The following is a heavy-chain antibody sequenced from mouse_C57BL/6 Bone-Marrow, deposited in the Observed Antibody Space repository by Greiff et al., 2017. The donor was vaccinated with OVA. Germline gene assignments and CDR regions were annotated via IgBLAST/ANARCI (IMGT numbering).Heavy chain of an antibody. V-gene: IGHV2-5*01. CDR1: GFSLTSYG. CDR2: IWRGGST. CDR3: AKKKPFYYAMDY. Sequence: VQLQESGPGLVQPSQSLSITCTVSGFSLTSYGVHWVRQSPGQGLEWLGVIWRGGSTDYNAAFMSRLSITKDNSKSQVFFKMNSLQADDTAIYYCAKKKPFYYAMDYWGQGTSVTVSS. J-gene: IGHJ4*01.